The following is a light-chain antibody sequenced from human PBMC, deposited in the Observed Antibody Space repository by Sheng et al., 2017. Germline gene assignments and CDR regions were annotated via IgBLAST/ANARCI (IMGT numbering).Light chain of an antibody. CDR1: QGISSL. CDR3: QQYYSDFLT. Sequence: DIQMTQSPSSLSASVGDRVTITCRASQGISSLLAWYQQKPGKAPKLLLYAASRLESGVPSRFSGSGSETDYTLTISSLQPEDFATYYCQQYYSDFLTFGGGTRVEIQ. CDR2: AAS. V-gene: IGKV1-NL1*01. J-gene: IGKJ4*01.